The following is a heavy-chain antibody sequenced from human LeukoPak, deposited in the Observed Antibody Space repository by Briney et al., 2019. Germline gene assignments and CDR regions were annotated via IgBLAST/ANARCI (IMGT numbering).Heavy chain of an antibody. CDR2: IIAVRIVT. J-gene: IGHJ3*02. CDR1: GFTFSGYD. Sequence: GGSLRLSCAAWGFTFSGYDMRWVREAPGKGVEWVLGIIAVRIVTFYADSVSGPFTISTDNSKNTLHLQMPSLRAEDTAVFYCAKSQLVGGTHALDIWGRGTMVTVSS. V-gene: IGHV3-23*01. CDR3: AKSQLVGGTHALDI. D-gene: IGHD1-26*01.